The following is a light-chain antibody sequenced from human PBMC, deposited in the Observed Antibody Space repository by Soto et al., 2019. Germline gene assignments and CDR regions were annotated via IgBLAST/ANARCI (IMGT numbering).Light chain of an antibody. CDR1: SSDVGGYNY. J-gene: IGLJ3*02. CDR2: EVS. Sequence: QSALTQPASVSGSPGQSITISCTGTSSDVGGYNYVSWYQQHPGKAPKLMIYEVSNRPSGVSNRFFGSKSGNTASLTISGLQTEDEADYYCSSFTSIHTWVFGGGTTLTVL. CDR3: SSFTSIHTWV. V-gene: IGLV2-14*01.